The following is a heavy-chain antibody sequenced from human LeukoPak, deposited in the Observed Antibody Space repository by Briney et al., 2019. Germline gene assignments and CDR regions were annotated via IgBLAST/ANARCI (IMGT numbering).Heavy chain of an antibody. V-gene: IGHV3-23*01. CDR1: GFTFSRYW. J-gene: IGHJ4*02. CDR2: ISGSGGDT. D-gene: IGHD2-21*01. Sequence: GGSLRLSCAASGFTFSRYWMSWVRQAPGKGLEWVSAISGSGGDTYYADSVKGRFTISRDNAKSTLYLQMNSLRAEDTALYYCAKDTLLLLYWGQGTLVTVSS. CDR3: AKDTLLLLY.